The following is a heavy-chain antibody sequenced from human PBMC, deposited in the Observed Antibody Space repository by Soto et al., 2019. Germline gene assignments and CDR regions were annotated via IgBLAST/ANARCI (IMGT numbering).Heavy chain of an antibody. J-gene: IGHJ4*02. V-gene: IGHV5-51*01. Sequence: EVQLVQSGAEVKKPGESLKISCKGSGYSFTSYWIGWVRQMPGKGLEWMGIIYPGDSDTRYSPSFQGQVTISADKSISTAYLQWSSLKASDTALYYCARHGPYCSGGSCYIFDWGQGTLVTVSS. D-gene: IGHD2-15*01. CDR2: IYPGDSDT. CDR1: GYSFTSYW. CDR3: ARHGPYCSGGSCYIFD.